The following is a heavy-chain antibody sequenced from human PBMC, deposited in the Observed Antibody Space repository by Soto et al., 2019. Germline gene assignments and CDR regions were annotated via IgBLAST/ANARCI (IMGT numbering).Heavy chain of an antibody. J-gene: IGHJ3*02. V-gene: IGHV1-46*01. CDR2: INPIPGIA. Sequence: ASVKVSCKASGYTFTYYYIHWVRQAPGQGFEWMGIINPIPGIANYAQKFQGRVTMTRDKSTSTAYMELSSLRSEVTAVYYCARDGGNDVAFDIWGQGTMVTVSS. D-gene: IGHD1-1*01. CDR1: GYTFTYYY. CDR3: ARDGGNDVAFDI.